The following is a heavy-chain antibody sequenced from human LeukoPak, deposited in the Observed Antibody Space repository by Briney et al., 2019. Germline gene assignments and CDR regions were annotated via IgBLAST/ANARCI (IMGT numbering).Heavy chain of an antibody. Sequence: PSETLSLTCTVSGGSISSGGYYWSWIRQPPGKGLEWIGYIYHSGSTYYNPSLKSRVTISVDRSKNQFSLKLSSVTAADTAVYYCARVFWSGQPNYYYYYYMDVWGKGTTVTVSS. CDR2: IYHSGST. CDR3: ARVFWSGQPNYYYYYYMDV. CDR1: GGSISSGGYY. J-gene: IGHJ6*03. D-gene: IGHD3-3*01. V-gene: IGHV4-30-2*01.